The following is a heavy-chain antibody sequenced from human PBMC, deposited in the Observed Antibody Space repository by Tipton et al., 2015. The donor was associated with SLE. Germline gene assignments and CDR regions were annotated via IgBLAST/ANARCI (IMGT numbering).Heavy chain of an antibody. CDR2: ISSSGSTI. CDR1: GFTFSSYE. D-gene: IGHD6-19*01. CDR3: AKDSLQQWLVM. V-gene: IGHV3-48*03. J-gene: IGHJ4*02. Sequence: GSLRLSCAASGFTFSSYEMNWVRQAPGKGLEWVSYISSSGSTIYYADSVKGRFTISRDNAKNSLYLQMNSLRAEDTAVYYCAKDSLQQWLVMWGQGTLVTVSS.